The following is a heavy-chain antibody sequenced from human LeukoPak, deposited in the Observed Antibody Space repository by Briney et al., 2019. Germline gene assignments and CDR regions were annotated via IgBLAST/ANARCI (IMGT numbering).Heavy chain of an antibody. Sequence: GGSLRLSCEASGFTFSSYGMSWDRQAPGKGLEWVSAISGSGGSTYYADSVKGRFTISRDNSKNTLYLQMNSLRAEDTAVYYCAKDRGYYGSGSYSLSLDYWGQGTLVTVSS. D-gene: IGHD3-10*01. CDR2: ISGSGGST. CDR1: GFTFSSYG. CDR3: AKDRGYYGSGSYSLSLDY. V-gene: IGHV3-23*01. J-gene: IGHJ4*02.